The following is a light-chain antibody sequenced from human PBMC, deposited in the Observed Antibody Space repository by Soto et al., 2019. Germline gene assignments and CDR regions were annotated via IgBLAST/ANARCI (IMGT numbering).Light chain of an antibody. Sequence: QSALTQPPSASGSPGQSVAISCTGTSSDVGGYNFVSWYQQHPGKAPKVLIYEVSKRASGVPDRISGSRSGTSASLAISGLRSDDEAEYYCAAWDDSLSGVVFGGGTKLTVL. V-gene: IGLV2-8*01. CDR3: AAWDDSLSGVV. J-gene: IGLJ2*01. CDR2: EVS. CDR1: SSDVGGYNF.